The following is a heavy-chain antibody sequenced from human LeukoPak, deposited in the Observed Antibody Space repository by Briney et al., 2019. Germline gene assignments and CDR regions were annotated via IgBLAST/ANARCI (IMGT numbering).Heavy chain of an antibody. V-gene: IGHV3-72*01. D-gene: IGHD4-23*01. J-gene: IGHJ3*02. CDR2: IRTRINSSTT. CDR1: GFIFSDYI. CDR3: SRDGGEGGNSAFDI. Sequence: GGSLRLSCAASGFIFSDYIMDWVREAPGKGLEWVGRIRTRINSSTTEYAASVKGRFTISRDDSKNSMYLHMNSLKTEDTAVYHCSRDGGEGGNSAFDIWGQGTMVTVSS.